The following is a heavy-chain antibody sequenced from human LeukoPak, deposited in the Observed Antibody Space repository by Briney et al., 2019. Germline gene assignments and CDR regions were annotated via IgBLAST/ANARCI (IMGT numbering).Heavy chain of an antibody. Sequence: GASVKVSCKASGYTFTSYGISWVRQAPGQGLEWMGWISAYNGNTNYAQKLQGRVTMTTDTSTSTAYMELRSLRSDDTAVYYCARALGGIVGVSGQGTLDYWGQGTLVTVSS. D-gene: IGHD1-26*01. J-gene: IGHJ4*02. V-gene: IGHV1-18*01. CDR2: ISAYNGNT. CDR1: GYTFTSYG. CDR3: ARALGGIVGVSGQGTLDY.